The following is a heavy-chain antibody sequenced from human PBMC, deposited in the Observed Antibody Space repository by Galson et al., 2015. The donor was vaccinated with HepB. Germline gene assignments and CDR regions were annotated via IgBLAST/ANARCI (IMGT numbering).Heavy chain of an antibody. Sequence: SLRLSCATSGLTFSSFAMSWVRQALGKGLEWVSMIVGSGTGTQYADSVKGRFTISRDNSKNTLYLQMDSLRGEDTAVYYCAKNKGAGPHYNYCMDVWGKGTTVTVSS. D-gene: IGHD1-26*01. CDR3: AKNKGAGPHYNYCMDV. J-gene: IGHJ6*03. V-gene: IGHV3-23*01. CDR2: IVGSGTGT. CDR1: GLTFSSFA.